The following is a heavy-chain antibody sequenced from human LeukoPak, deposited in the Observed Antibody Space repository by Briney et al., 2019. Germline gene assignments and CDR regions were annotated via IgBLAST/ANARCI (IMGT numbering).Heavy chain of an antibody. J-gene: IGHJ4*02. CDR1: GFTFSSYG. D-gene: IGHD5-18*01. Sequence: GGSLRLSCAASGFTFSSYGMHWVRQAPGKGLEWVAVISYDGNNKYYADSVKGRFTISRDNSKNTLYLQMNSLRAEDTAVYYCAREGQRGYSHKYYFDYWGQGTLVTVSS. V-gene: IGHV3-30*03. CDR2: ISYDGNNK. CDR3: AREGQRGYSHKYYFDY.